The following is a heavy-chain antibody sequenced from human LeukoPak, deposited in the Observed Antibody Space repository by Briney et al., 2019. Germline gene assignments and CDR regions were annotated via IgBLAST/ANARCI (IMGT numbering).Heavy chain of an antibody. J-gene: IGHJ5*02. CDR3: AGRFGELYNWFDP. D-gene: IGHD3-10*01. CDR1: GGSIRSYY. CDR2: IYYSGST. V-gene: IGHV4-59*01. Sequence: SETLSLTCTVSGGSIRSYYWSWIRQPPGKGLEWIGYIYYSGSTNYNPSLKSRVTISVDTSKNQFSLKLSSVTAADTAVYYCAGRFGELYNWFDPWGQGTLVTVSS.